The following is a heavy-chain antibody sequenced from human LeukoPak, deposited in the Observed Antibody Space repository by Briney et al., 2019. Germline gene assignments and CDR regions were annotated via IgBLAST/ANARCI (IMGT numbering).Heavy chain of an antibody. Sequence: SETLSLTCTVSGGSISSGGYYWSWIRQHPGKGLEWIGYIYYSGSTYYNPSLKSRVTISVDTSKNQFSLKLSSVTAADTAVYYCARGRGITMVRGVSEFDPWGQGTLVTVSS. CDR1: GGSISSGGYY. D-gene: IGHD3-10*01. CDR3: ARGRGITMVRGVSEFDP. CDR2: IYYSGST. J-gene: IGHJ5*02. V-gene: IGHV4-31*03.